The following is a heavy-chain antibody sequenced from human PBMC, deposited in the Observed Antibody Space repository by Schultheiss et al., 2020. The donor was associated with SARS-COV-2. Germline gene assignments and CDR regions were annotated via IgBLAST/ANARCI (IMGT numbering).Heavy chain of an antibody. CDR2: INHGGST. V-gene: IGHV4-34*01. CDR1: GGSFSGYY. CDR3: ARGGNPLYGDYGY. Sequence: SETLSLTCAVYGGSFSGYYWSWIRQPPGKGLEWIGEINHGGSTNYNPSLKSRVTISVDTSKNQFSLKLSSVTAADTAVYYCARGGNPLYGDYGYWGQGTLVTVSS. D-gene: IGHD4-17*01. J-gene: IGHJ4*02.